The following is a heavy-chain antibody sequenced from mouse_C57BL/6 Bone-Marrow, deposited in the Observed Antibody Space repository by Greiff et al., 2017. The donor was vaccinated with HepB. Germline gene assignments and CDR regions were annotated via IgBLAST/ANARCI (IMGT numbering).Heavy chain of an antibody. V-gene: IGHV14-2*01. D-gene: IGHD1-1*01. CDR3: ARYLITTVVALDY. CDR1: GFNIKDYY. Sequence: VQLKESGAELVKPGASVKLSCTASGFNIKDYYMHWVKQRTEQGLEWIGRIDPEDGETKYAPKFQGKATITADTSSNTAYLQLSSLTSEDTAVYYCARYLITTVVALDYWGQGTTLTVSS. J-gene: IGHJ2*01. CDR2: IDPEDGET.